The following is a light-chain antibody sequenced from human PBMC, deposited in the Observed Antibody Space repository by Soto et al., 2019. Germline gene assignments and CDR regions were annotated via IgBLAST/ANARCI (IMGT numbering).Light chain of an antibody. CDR3: QQYNNWPHT. J-gene: IGKJ5*01. Sequence: EIVRTQNPPTLAVSAGRGDTGGCRASQSVSSNLAWYQQKPGQAPRLLIYGASTRATGIPARFSVSGSGTEFTLTISSLQSEDFAVYYCQQYNNWPHTFGQGTRLEIK. CDR2: GAS. CDR1: QSVSSN. V-gene: IGKV3-15*01.